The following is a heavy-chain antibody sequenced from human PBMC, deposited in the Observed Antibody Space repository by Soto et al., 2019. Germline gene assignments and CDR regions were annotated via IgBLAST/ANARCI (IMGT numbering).Heavy chain of an antibody. V-gene: IGHV3-7*03. Sequence: EVQLVESGGGLVQPGGSLRLSCAVSGFTFGSYWMNWVRLIPGKGLEWVAYIKPDGSATYYVDSVKGRFTISRDNAKNSLYLQMNSLRAEDTAVYYCAKGTWGVVAENGMDVWGQGTTVTVSS. CDR3: AKGTWGVVAENGMDV. CDR2: IKPDGSAT. CDR1: GFTFGSYW. D-gene: IGHD2-15*01. J-gene: IGHJ6*02.